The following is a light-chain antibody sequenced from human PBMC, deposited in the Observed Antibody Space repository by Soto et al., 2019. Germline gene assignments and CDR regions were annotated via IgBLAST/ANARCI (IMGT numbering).Light chain of an antibody. CDR3: QERSNWPPIT. CDR2: DAS. V-gene: IGKV3-11*01. CDR1: QSVSSY. Sequence: IGLTLSAATLSLSPGERATHSCRASQSVSSYLAWYQQKPGQAPRLLIYDASNRATGIPARFRGSGSGTDFTLTISILEPEDFAVYYCQERSNWPPITFGQGTRLEI. J-gene: IGKJ5*01.